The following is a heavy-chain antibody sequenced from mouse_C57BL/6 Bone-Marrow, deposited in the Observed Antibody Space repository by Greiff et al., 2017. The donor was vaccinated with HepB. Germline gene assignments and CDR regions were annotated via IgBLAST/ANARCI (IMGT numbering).Heavy chain of an antibody. CDR3: ARYSNSLDY. Sequence: QVHVKQPGAELVRPGTSVKLSCKASGYTFTSYWMHWVKQRPGQGLEWIGVIDPSDSYTNYNQKFKGKATLTVDTASSTAYMQLSSLTSEDSAVYYCARYSNSLDYWGQGTTLTVSS. J-gene: IGHJ2*01. CDR2: IDPSDSYT. CDR1: GYTFTSYW. V-gene: IGHV1-59*01. D-gene: IGHD2-5*01.